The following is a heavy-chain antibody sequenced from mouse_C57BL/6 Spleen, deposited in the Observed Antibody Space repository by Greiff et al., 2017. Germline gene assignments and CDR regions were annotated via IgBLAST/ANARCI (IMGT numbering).Heavy chain of an antibody. Sequence: EVNVVESGGGLVQSGRSLRLSCATSGFTFSDFYMEWVRQAPGKGLEWIAASRNKANDYTTEYSASVKGRFIVSRDTSQSILYLQMNALRAEDTAIYYCARAWDGYYFDYWGQGTTLTVSS. V-gene: IGHV7-1*01. CDR1: GFTFSDFY. CDR2: SRNKANDYTT. D-gene: IGHD4-1*01. J-gene: IGHJ2*01. CDR3: ARAWDGYYFDY.